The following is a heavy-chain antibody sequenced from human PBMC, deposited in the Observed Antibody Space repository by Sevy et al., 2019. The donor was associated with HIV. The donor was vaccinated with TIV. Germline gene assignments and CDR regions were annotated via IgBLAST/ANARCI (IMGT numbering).Heavy chain of an antibody. Sequence: GGSLRLSCAASGFTFKSYGMHWVRQAPGKGLEWVTFIRNDGSTKYYADSVRGRFTASRDNSKNTLYLHMNSLRPEDMAVYYCVKGPHPAVTTSYALDVWGQGTTVTVSS. V-gene: IGHV3-30*02. CDR2: IRNDGSTK. J-gene: IGHJ6*02. CDR1: GFTFKSYG. CDR3: VKGPHPAVTTSYALDV. D-gene: IGHD4-17*01.